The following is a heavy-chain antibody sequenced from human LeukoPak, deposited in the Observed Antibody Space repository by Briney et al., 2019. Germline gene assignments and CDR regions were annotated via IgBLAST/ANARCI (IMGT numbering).Heavy chain of an antibody. Sequence: PGGSLRLSCAASGFTFSNYGMNWVRQAPGKGLEWVSHIFGSGGAIYYADSVKGRFTISRDNAKNSLYLQVNSLRAEDTAVYYCARDRAVYSDSRGYYPDAFDIWGQGTMVTVSS. CDR2: IFGSGGAI. D-gene: IGHD3-22*01. J-gene: IGHJ3*02. V-gene: IGHV3-48*03. CDR1: GFTFSNYG. CDR3: ARDRAVYSDSRGYYPDAFDI.